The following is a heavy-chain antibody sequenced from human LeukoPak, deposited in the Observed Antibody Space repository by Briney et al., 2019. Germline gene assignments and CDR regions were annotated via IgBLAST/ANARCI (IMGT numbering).Heavy chain of an antibody. V-gene: IGHV3-74*01. Sequence: PGGSLRLSCAASGFTFSNYWMHWVRQAPGKGLVWVSRINSDGINTSYADSVKGRFTISRDNSKNTLYLQMNSLRAEDTAVYYCAKDYDILTGYFMVIDYWGQGTLVTVSS. D-gene: IGHD3-9*01. CDR1: GFTFSNYW. J-gene: IGHJ4*02. CDR3: AKDYDILTGYFMVIDY. CDR2: INSDGINT.